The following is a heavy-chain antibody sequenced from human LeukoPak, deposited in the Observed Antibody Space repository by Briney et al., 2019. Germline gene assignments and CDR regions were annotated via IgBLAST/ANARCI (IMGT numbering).Heavy chain of an antibody. CDR2: INPSGGST. Sequence: EASVKVSCKASGYTFTSYYMHWVRQAPGQGLEWMGIINPSGGSTSYAQKFQGRVTMTRDTSTRTVYMELSSLRSEDTAVYYCARASDSSGYYAPQHYFDYWGQGTLVTVSS. D-gene: IGHD3-22*01. V-gene: IGHV1-46*03. CDR1: GYTFTSYY. CDR3: ARASDSSGYYAPQHYFDY. J-gene: IGHJ4*02.